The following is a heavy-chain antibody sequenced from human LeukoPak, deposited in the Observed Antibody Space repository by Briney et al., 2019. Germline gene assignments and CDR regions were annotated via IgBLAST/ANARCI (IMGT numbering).Heavy chain of an antibody. V-gene: IGHV3-23*01. D-gene: IGHD2-2*01. J-gene: IGHJ4*02. Sequence: GVSLRLSCAASGFTFSTYAMSWVRQAPGKGLEWVSAISGSGGSIYYADSVKGRFTISKDSSKSTLYLQMNTLRAEDTAIYYCAKHVVVVPAAMDYFDYWGQGTLVTVSS. CDR2: ISGSGGSI. CDR1: GFTFSTYA. CDR3: AKHVVVVPAAMDYFDY.